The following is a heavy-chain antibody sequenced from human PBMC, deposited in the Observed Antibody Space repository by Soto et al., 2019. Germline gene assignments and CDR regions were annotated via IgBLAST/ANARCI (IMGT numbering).Heavy chain of an antibody. V-gene: IGHV1-69*04. Sequence: SAKVSCKASGGTFSTYTISCVRQSPGQGLEWMGRIIPIIGIINYAQKFQGRVTISADKFTGTAYMELTGLRSDDTAVYYCAGDPDSHYNDSHASSYPWGQGTLVTVSS. D-gene: IGHD4-4*01. J-gene: IGHJ5*02. CDR1: GGTFSTYT. CDR2: IIPIIGII. CDR3: AGDPDSHYNDSHASSYP.